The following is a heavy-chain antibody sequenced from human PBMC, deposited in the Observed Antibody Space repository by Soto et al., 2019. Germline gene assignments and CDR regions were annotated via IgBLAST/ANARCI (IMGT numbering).Heavy chain of an antibody. V-gene: IGHV4-39*01. J-gene: IGHJ4*02. D-gene: IGHD6-13*01. Sequence: QLQLQESGPGLVMPSETLSLTCTVSGDSISGSPYFWGWIRQPPGKRLEWIGSIFYHGYTLYTPSLRSRVTISMDTSKNQFSLKLASVAAADTATYFCARLQAAVPHYWGQGTLVTVSS. CDR3: ARLQAAVPHY. CDR2: IFYHGYT. CDR1: GDSISGSPYF.